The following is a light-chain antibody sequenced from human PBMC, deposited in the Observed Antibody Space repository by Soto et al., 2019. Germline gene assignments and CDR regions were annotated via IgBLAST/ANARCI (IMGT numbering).Light chain of an antibody. CDR2: DTS. Sequence: QAVVTQEPSLTVSPGGTVTLTCGSSTGPVTSGHYPCWFQQKPGQAPRTLIFDTSNKHSWTPARFSGSLLGGKAAMTLSGAQPEDEAEYYCLASYSGASWVLGGGTKVTVL. V-gene: IGLV7-46*01. CDR1: TGPVTSGHY. J-gene: IGLJ3*02. CDR3: LASYSGASWV.